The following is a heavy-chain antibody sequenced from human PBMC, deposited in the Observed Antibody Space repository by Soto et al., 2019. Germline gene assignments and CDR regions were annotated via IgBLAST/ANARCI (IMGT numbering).Heavy chain of an antibody. CDR3: AGTHLWSDYYYYMDV. D-gene: IGHD3-3*02. CDR2: INPSGGST. CDR1: GYTFTSYY. V-gene: IGHV1-46*03. Sequence: QVQLVQSGAEVKKPGASVKVSCKASGYTFTSYYMHWVRQAPGQGLEWMGIINPSGGSTSYAQKLQGRVIMTRDNSTSTVDMEQSSMMSEEKAVYYCAGTHLWSDYYYYMDVWGKGTTVTVSS. J-gene: IGHJ6*03.